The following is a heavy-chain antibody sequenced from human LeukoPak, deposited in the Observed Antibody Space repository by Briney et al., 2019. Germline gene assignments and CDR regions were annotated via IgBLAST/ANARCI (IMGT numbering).Heavy chain of an antibody. CDR1: GFTFSPYA. J-gene: IGHJ4*02. Sequence: GGSLRLSCAASGFTFSPYAMNWVRQAPGKGLEWVSSISGSSSHIYYADLVKGRFTISRDNAKNSLYLQLNSLRAEDTAVYYCASYYGSGSHFDYWGQGTLVTVSP. V-gene: IGHV3-21*01. CDR3: ASYYGSGSHFDY. CDR2: ISGSSSHI. D-gene: IGHD3-10*01.